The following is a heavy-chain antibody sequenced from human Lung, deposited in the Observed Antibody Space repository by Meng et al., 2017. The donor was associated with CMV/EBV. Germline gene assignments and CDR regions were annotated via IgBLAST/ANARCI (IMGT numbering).Heavy chain of an antibody. J-gene: IGHJ4*02. V-gene: IGHV4-39*07. Sequence: SXTVSGGSISSSSYYWGWIRQPPGKGLEWIGSIYYNGNTYYNPSLKSRITISIDTSKNEFSLKVNSVTAADTAVYYCAREGGASWCDYWGQGTXVTVSS. CDR1: GGSISSSSYY. CDR2: IYYNGNT. CDR3: AREGGASWCDY. D-gene: IGHD2-15*01.